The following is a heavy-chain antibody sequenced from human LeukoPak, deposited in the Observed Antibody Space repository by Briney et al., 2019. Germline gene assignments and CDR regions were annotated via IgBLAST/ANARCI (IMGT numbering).Heavy chain of an antibody. D-gene: IGHD3-22*01. V-gene: IGHV4-31*03. CDR2: IYYSGST. J-gene: IGHJ3*02. CDR3: ARGGITYYYDSSGSYPPRYDAFDI. CDR1: GGSISSGGYY. Sequence: SETLSLTCTVSGGSISSGGYYWSWIRQHPGKGLEWVGYIYYSGSTYYNPSLKSRVTISVATSKNQFSLKLSSVTAADTAVYYCARGGITYYYDSSGSYPPRYDAFDIWGQGTMVTVSS.